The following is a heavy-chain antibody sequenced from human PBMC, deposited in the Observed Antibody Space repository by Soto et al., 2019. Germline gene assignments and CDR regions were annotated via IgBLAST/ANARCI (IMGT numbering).Heavy chain of an antibody. CDR3: ASLKLTEGPHDAFDI. V-gene: IGHV3-74*01. J-gene: IGHJ3*02. CDR2: INSDGSST. CDR1: GFTFSSYW. D-gene: IGHD3-16*01. Sequence: GGSLRLSCAASGFTFSSYWMHWVRQAPGKGLVWVSRINSDGSSTSYADSVKGRFTISRDNAKNTLYLQMNSLRAEDTAVYYCASLKLTEGPHDAFDIWGQGTMVTVSS.